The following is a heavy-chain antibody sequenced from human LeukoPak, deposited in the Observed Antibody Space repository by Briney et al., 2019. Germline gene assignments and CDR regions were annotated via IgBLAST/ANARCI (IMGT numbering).Heavy chain of an antibody. J-gene: IGHJ4*02. CDR2: ISYDGSNK. V-gene: IGHV3-30*18. CDR3: ANRGVVVPAAIEVSSDY. D-gene: IGHD2-2*01. Sequence: GGSLRLSCAASGFTFGSYGMHWVRQAPGKGLEWVAVISYDGSNKYYADSVKGRFTISRDNSKNTLYLQMNSLRAEDTAVYYCANRGVVVPAAIEVSSDYWGQGTLVTVSS. CDR1: GFTFGSYG.